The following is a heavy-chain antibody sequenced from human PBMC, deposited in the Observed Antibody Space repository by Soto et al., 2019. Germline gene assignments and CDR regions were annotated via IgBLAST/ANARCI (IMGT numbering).Heavy chain of an antibody. CDR1: GFTFSTYA. V-gene: IGHV3-23*01. Sequence: EVQLLESGGGLVQPGGSLRLSCAASGFTFSTYAMNWVRQAPGNGLEWVSAISGSGGSIHYADSVKGRFTISRDNSKNTLYLPMISLRDEDTAVYHCVKGYWKGDVWGQGTRVTVSS. CDR3: VKGYWKGDV. J-gene: IGHJ6*02. CDR2: ISGSGGSI. D-gene: IGHD1-1*01.